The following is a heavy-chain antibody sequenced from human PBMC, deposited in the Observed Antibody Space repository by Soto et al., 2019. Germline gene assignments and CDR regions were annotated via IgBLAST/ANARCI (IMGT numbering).Heavy chain of an antibody. D-gene: IGHD6-19*01. Sequence: ASVKVSCKASGYTFTSYGISWVRQAPGQGLEWMGWISAYNGNTNYAQKLQGRVTMTTDTSTSTAYMELRSLRSDDTAVYYCARDDSSGWYPKLIYGMDVWGQGTTVNVSS. CDR1: GYTFTSYG. J-gene: IGHJ6*02. CDR3: ARDDSSGWYPKLIYGMDV. V-gene: IGHV1-18*01. CDR2: ISAYNGNT.